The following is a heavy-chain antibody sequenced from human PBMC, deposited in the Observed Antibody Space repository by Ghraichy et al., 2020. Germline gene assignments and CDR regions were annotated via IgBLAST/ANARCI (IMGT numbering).Heavy chain of an antibody. J-gene: IGHJ6*02. CDR3: ARLVRVRYSYGTAFWYYGMDV. D-gene: IGHD5-18*01. V-gene: IGHV4-34*01. Sequence: SETLSLTCAVYGGSFSGYYWSWIRQPPGKGLEWIGEINHSGSTNYNPSLKSRVTISVDTSKNQFSLKLSSVTAADTAVYYCARLVRVRYSYGTAFWYYGMDVWGQGTTVTVSS. CDR2: INHSGST. CDR1: GGSFSGYY.